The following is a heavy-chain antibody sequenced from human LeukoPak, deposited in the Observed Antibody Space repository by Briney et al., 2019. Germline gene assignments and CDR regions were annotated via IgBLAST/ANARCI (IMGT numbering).Heavy chain of an antibody. Sequence: SETLSLTCTVSGGSISGYYWSWIRQPPGKGLEWIGEINHSGSTNYNPSLKSRVTISVDTSKNQFSLKLSSVTAADTAVYYCASRVAVAGTGDFDYWGQGTLVTVSS. CDR1: GGSISGYY. J-gene: IGHJ4*02. CDR3: ASRVAVAGTGDFDY. CDR2: INHSGST. D-gene: IGHD6-19*01. V-gene: IGHV4-34*01.